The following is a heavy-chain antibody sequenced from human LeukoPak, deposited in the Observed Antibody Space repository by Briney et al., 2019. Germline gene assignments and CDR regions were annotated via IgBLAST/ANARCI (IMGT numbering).Heavy chain of an antibody. V-gene: IGHV3-48*03. CDR3: AKPLDVTTPMDGFDY. CDR1: GFTFSSYE. J-gene: IGHJ4*02. D-gene: IGHD5-18*01. Sequence: PGGSLRLSCAASGFTFSSYEMSWVRQAPGKGLEWVSYISNSGSSKYYADSVKGRFTISRDNSKITLYLQMNSLRTEDTAVYYCAKPLDVTTPMDGFDYWGQGTLVTVSS. CDR2: ISNSGSSK.